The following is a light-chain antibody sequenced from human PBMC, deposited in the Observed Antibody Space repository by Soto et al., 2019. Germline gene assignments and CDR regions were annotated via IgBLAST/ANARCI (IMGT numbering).Light chain of an antibody. V-gene: IGLV2-14*01. Sequence: QSVLTQPASVSGSPGQSITISCTGTSNDVGGYNYVSWYQQHPGKAPNLIIYEVSNRPSGVSNRFSGSKSGNTASLSISGLQAEDEADYYCSSYISFITVVFGRGTKLTVL. J-gene: IGLJ2*01. CDR3: SSYISFITVV. CDR1: SNDVGGYNY. CDR2: EVS.